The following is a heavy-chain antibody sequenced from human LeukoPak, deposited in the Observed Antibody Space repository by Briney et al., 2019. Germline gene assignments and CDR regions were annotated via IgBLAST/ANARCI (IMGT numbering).Heavy chain of an antibody. D-gene: IGHD6-19*01. CDR1: GGSFSGYY. CDR3: AKDWQWVPPHPPDY. V-gene: IGHV4-34*01. CDR2: INHSGST. Sequence: PSETLSLTCAVYGGSFSGYYWSWIRQPPGKGLEWIGEINHSGSTNYNPSLKSRVTISVDTSKNQFSLKLSSVTAADTAVYYCAKDWQWVPPHPPDYWGQGTLVTVSS. J-gene: IGHJ4*02.